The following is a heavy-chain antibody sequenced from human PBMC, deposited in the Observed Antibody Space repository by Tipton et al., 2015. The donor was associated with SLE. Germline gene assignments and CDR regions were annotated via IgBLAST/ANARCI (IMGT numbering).Heavy chain of an antibody. D-gene: IGHD6-19*01. Sequence: TLSLTCAVYGGSFSGYYWSWIRQPPGKGLEWIGEINHSGSTYYTPSLKSRVTMSVDTAKNQFSLKLTSVTAADTAVYYCARGRIAVAGNHFDYWGQGTLVTVSS. V-gene: IGHV4-34*01. CDR1: GGSFSGYY. CDR3: ARGRIAVAGNHFDY. CDR2: INHSGST. J-gene: IGHJ4*02.